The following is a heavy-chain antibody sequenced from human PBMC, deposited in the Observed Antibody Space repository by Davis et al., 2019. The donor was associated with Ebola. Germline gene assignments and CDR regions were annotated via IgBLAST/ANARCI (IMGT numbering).Heavy chain of an antibody. J-gene: IGHJ6*02. D-gene: IGHD1-7*01. Sequence: GGSLRLSCAASGFTFSSYSMNWVRQAPGKGLEWVSYISSSNSTIYYADSVKGRFTISRDNAKNSLYLQMNSLRAEDTAVYYCARATFITGTTTGMDVWGQGTTVTVSS. CDR1: GFTFSSYS. V-gene: IGHV3-48*04. CDR3: ARATFITGTTTGMDV. CDR2: ISSSNSTI.